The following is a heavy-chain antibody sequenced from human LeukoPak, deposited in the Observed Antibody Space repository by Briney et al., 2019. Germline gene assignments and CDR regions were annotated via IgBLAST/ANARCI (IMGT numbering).Heavy chain of an antibody. D-gene: IGHD1-26*01. Sequence: SETLSLTCTVSGGSISTYYWSWIRQPPGKGLEWIGYIYYTGSTSYNPSLKSRVTMSLDASKNQFSLELNSVTPADAAVYYCARGGNYWPQWWFDPWGRGTLVSVSS. J-gene: IGHJ5*02. CDR2: IYYTGST. CDR1: GGSISTYY. V-gene: IGHV4-59*01. CDR3: ARGGNYWPQWWFDP.